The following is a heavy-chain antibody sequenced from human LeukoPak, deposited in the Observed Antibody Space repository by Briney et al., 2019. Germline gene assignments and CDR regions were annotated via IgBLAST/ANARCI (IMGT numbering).Heavy chain of an antibody. CDR3: AEARYYYGSGRSYYFDY. Sequence: GRSLRLSCAASGFTFSSYGMHWVRQAPGKGPEWVAVISYDGSNKYYADSVKGRFTISRDNSKNTLYLQMNSLRAEDTAVYYCAEARYYYGSGRSYYFDYWGQGTLVTVSS. V-gene: IGHV3-30*18. J-gene: IGHJ4*02. D-gene: IGHD3-10*01. CDR2: ISYDGSNK. CDR1: GFTFSSYG.